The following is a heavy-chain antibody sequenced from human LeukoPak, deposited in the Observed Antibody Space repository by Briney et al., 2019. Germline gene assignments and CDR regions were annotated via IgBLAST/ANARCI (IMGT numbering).Heavy chain of an antibody. Sequence: PSETLSLTCTVSGGSISSGSYYWSWIRQPAGKGLEWIGYIFNSGSTNYNPSLKSRVTISLDTSKNQFYLKLSSVTAADTAVYYCAGGKQRFLEWLSLGYWGQGTLVTVSS. CDR1: GGSISSGSYY. CDR2: IFNSGST. CDR3: AGGKQRFLEWLSLGY. J-gene: IGHJ4*02. D-gene: IGHD3-3*01. V-gene: IGHV4-61*10.